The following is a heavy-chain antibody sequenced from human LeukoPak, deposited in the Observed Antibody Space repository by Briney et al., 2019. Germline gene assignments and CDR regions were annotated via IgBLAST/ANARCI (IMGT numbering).Heavy chain of an antibody. J-gene: IGHJ4*02. CDR3: ARDGACSSTSCQNFDY. CDR2: INTNSGGA. D-gene: IGHD2-2*01. Sequence: ASVKVSCKASGYRFTDYYMHWVRQAPGQGLEWMGWINTNSGGANYAQKFQGRVTMTRDTSISTAYMELSRLRSDDTSVYYCARDGACSSTSCQNFDYWGQGTLVTVSS. V-gene: IGHV1-2*02. CDR1: GYRFTDYY.